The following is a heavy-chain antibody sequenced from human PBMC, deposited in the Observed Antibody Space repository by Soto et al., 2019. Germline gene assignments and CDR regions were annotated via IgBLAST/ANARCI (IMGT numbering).Heavy chain of an antibody. CDR2: ISAYDGNT. D-gene: IGHD5-18*01. V-gene: IGHV1-18*01. CDR3: ARDQAMAQFDY. CDR1: GYTLTSYG. Sequence: QVQLVQSGAEVKKAGASVKVSCKASGYTLTSYGISWVRQAPGQGLEWMGWISAYDGNTKYAQNLQGRVTMTTDTSTSTAYMELRSLRSDDTAVYYCARDQAMAQFDYWGQGTLVTVSS. J-gene: IGHJ4*02.